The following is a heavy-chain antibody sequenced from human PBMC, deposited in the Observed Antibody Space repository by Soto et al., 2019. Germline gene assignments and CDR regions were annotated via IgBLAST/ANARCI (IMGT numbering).Heavy chain of an antibody. Sequence: QVQLVESGGGVVQPGRSLRLSCAASGFTFSSYGMHWVRQAPGKGLEWVAVIWYDGSNKYYADSVKGRFTISRDNSKNTLYLQMNSLRAEDTAVYYCAREGNWNDLGYYYYMDVWGKGTTVTVSS. D-gene: IGHD1-1*01. J-gene: IGHJ6*03. CDR2: IWYDGSNK. CDR3: AREGNWNDLGYYYYMDV. V-gene: IGHV3-33*01. CDR1: GFTFSSYG.